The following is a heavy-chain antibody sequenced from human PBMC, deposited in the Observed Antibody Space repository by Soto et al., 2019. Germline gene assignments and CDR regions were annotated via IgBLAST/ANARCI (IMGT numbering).Heavy chain of an antibody. CDR1: GYTFTNYD. D-gene: IGHD2-21*01. Sequence: QVQLVQSGAEVKKPGASVKVSCKASGYTFTNYDINWVRQAPGQGLEWMGWMDPKSGNTDYAQKFQGRVTITRNTSISTAYLEVSSLSSEDTAVYFCARGRVWRDYWGQGTLVTVS. J-gene: IGHJ4*02. CDR3: ARGRVWRDY. V-gene: IGHV1-8*01. CDR2: MDPKSGNT.